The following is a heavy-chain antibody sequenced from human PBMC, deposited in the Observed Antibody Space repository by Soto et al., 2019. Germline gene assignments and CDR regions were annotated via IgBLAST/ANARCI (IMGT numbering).Heavy chain of an antibody. CDR3: AKDGVAYCGGDCYSDY. Sequence: GGSLRLSCAASGFTFSSYGMHWVRQAPGKGLEWVAVISYDGSNKYYADSVKGRFTISRDNSKNTLYLQMNSLRAEDTAVYCCAKDGVAYCGGDCYSDYWGQGTLVTVSS. CDR2: ISYDGSNK. J-gene: IGHJ4*02. CDR1: GFTFSSYG. D-gene: IGHD2-21*02. V-gene: IGHV3-30*18.